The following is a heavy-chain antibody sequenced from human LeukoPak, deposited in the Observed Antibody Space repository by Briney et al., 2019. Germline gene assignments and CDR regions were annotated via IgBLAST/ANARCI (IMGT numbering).Heavy chain of an antibody. CDR1: GGTFSSYA. CDR2: IIPIFGTA. V-gene: IGHV1-69*05. Sequence: SVKVSCKASGGTFSSYAISWVRQAPGQGLEWMGGIIPIFGTANYAQKFQGRVTITTDESTSTAYMELSSLRSEGTAVYYCASGGYCSGGSCYVGSSPAGELFDYWGQGTLVTVSA. J-gene: IGHJ4*02. CDR3: ASGGYCSGGSCYVGSSPAGELFDY. D-gene: IGHD2-15*01.